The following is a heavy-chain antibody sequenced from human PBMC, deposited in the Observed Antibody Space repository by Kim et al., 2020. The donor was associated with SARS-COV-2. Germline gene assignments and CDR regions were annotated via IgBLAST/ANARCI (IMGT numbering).Heavy chain of an antibody. J-gene: IGHJ6*01. D-gene: IGHD3-9*01. CDR1: GFTFTNYA. V-gene: IGHV3-23*01. Sequence: GGSLRLSCAASGFTFTNYAMSWVRQAPGKGLEWVSAISGGGGTTYYADSVKGRFTISRDSSKNTLYLEMNSLRAEDTAVYFCAKSHVLRYFDWLYGMDV. CDR2: ISGGGGTT. CDR3: AKSHVLRYFDWLYGMDV.